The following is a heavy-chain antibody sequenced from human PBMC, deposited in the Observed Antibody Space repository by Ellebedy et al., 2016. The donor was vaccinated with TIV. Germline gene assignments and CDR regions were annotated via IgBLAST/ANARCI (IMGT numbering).Heavy chain of an antibody. CDR3: ARELGGSGGSDFDY. D-gene: IGHD2-15*01. CDR1: GFSFSDYH. CDR2: IWYDGTAK. Sequence: PGGSLRLSCVTSGFSFSDYHMHWVRQAPGKGLEWVAVIWYDGTAKFYAESVKGRFTISRDNSQNTLYLEMNSLRADDTALYYCARELGGSGGSDFDYWGQGTLVTVSS. V-gene: IGHV3-33*08. J-gene: IGHJ4*02.